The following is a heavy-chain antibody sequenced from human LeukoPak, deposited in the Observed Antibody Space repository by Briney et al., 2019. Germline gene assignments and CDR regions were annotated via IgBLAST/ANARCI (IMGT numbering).Heavy chain of an antibody. CDR1: GYTFTGYY. D-gene: IGHD6-13*01. J-gene: IGHJ4*02. V-gene: IGHV1-2*02. CDR2: INPNSGGT. Sequence: ASVKVSCKASGYTFTGYYMHWVRQAPGQGLEWMGWINPNSGGTNYAQKFQGRVTMTRDTSISTAYMELSRLRSDDTAVYYCARVVAGSSWRYRFDYWGQGTLVTVSS. CDR3: ARVVAGSSWRYRFDY.